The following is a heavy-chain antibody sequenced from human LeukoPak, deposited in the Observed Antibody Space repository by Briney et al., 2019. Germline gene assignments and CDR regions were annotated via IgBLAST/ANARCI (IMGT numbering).Heavy chain of an antibody. Sequence: PGGSLRLSCAASGFTFDDYAMHWVRQAPGKGLEWVSGISWNSGSIGYADSVKGRFTISRDNAKNSLYLQMNSLRAEDTAVYYCARTFYPRAVAGTFDYWGQGTLVTVSS. CDR1: GFTFDDYA. V-gene: IGHV3-9*01. D-gene: IGHD6-19*01. CDR3: ARTFYPRAVAGTFDY. CDR2: ISWNSGSI. J-gene: IGHJ4*02.